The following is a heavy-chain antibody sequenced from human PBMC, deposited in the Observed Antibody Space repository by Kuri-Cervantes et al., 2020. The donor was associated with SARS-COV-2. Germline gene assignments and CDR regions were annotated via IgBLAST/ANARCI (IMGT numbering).Heavy chain of an antibody. CDR1: GYTFTPYW. D-gene: IGHD1-26*01. J-gene: IGHJ6*03. V-gene: IGHV5-51*01. Sequence: KVSCKASGYTFTPYWIGWVRQTPGQGLEWMGIIHPGDSDTRYSPSFQGQVTISADKSISTAFLQWSSLKASDTPIYYCARRAYGEQVDYYYMDVWGKGTTVTVSS. CDR3: ARRAYGEQVDYYYMDV. CDR2: IHPGDSDT.